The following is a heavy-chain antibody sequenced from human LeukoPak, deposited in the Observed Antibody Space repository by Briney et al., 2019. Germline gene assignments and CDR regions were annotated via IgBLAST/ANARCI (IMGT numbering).Heavy chain of an antibody. CDR1: GGSFSGYY. CDR3: ASVRTLLDDSSGYSRISYYFDY. CDR2: INHSGST. V-gene: IGHV4-34*01. J-gene: IGHJ4*02. Sequence: SETLSLTCAVYGGSFSGYYWSWIRQPPGKGLEWIREINHSGSTNYNPSLKSRVTISVDTSKNQFSLKLSSVTAADTAVYYCASVRTLLDDSSGYSRISYYFDYWGQGTLVTVSS. D-gene: IGHD3-22*01.